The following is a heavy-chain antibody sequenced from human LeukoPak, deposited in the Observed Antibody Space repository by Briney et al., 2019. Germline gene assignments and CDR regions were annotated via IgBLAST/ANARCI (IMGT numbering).Heavy chain of an antibody. Sequence: GGSLRLSCAASAFTFTNYWMSWVRQAPGKGREWVANIKEDGSEKYYVDSVKGRVTISRDNAKNSLYLQMNSLRAEDTAVYYCVRDNCTGTSCHHFDYWGQGTLVTVSS. CDR1: AFTFTNYW. J-gene: IGHJ4*02. V-gene: IGHV3-7*01. CDR3: VRDNCTGTSCHHFDY. D-gene: IGHD2-2*01. CDR2: IKEDGSEK.